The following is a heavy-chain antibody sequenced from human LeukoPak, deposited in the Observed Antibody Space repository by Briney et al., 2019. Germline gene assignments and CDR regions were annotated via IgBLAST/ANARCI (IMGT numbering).Heavy chain of an antibody. D-gene: IGHD6-6*01. CDR3: ARDGTTSIAARLSDYYYYGMDV. Sequence: SETLSLTCSMSGDSISSYYWSWIRQPAGKGLEWIGRIYTSGSTNYNPSLKSRVTMSVDTSKNQFSLKLSSVTAADTAVYYCARDGTTSIAARLSDYYYYGMDVWGQGTTVTVSS. J-gene: IGHJ6*02. CDR1: GDSISSYY. V-gene: IGHV4-4*07. CDR2: IYTSGST.